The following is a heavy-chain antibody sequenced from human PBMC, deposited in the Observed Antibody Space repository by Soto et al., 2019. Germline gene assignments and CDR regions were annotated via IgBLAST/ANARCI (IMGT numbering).Heavy chain of an antibody. J-gene: IGHJ5*02. CDR3: ARESDYDSSGNNWFDP. CDR1: GYTFTGYY. CDR2: INPNSGGT. D-gene: IGHD3-22*01. V-gene: IGHV1-2*02. Sequence: QVQLVQSGAEVKKPGASVKVSCKASGYTFTGYYMHWVRQAPGQGLEWMGWINPNSGGTTYAQKFQGRVTITRDTYISTAYMELSRLRSDDTAVYYCARESDYDSSGNNWFDPWGQGTLVTVSS.